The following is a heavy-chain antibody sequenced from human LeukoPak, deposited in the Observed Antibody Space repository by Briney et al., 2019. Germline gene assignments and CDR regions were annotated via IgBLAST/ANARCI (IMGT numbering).Heavy chain of an antibody. CDR2: IYYSGST. CDR3: ARAYYYYYYMDV. J-gene: IGHJ6*03. Sequence: SETLSLTCTVSGGSISISSYYWGWIRQPPGKGLEWIGSIYYSGSTYYNPSLKSRITISVDTSKNQFSLKLSSVTAADTAVYYCARAYYYYYYMDVWGKGTTVTVSS. V-gene: IGHV4-39*07. CDR1: GGSISISSYY.